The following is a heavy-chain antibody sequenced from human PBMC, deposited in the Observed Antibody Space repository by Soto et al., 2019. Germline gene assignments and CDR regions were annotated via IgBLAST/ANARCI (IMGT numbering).Heavy chain of an antibody. D-gene: IGHD2-15*01. J-gene: IGHJ4*02. CDR2: IWYDGSNK. V-gene: IGHV3-33*01. Sequence: QVQLVESGGGVVQPGRSLRLSCAASGFTFSSYGMHWVRQAPGKGLEWVAVIWYDGSNKYYADSVKGRFTISRDNSKNTLYLQMNSLRAEDTAVYYCAREGGRYCSGGSCYSFHWGQGTLVTVSS. CDR3: AREGGRYCSGGSCYSFH. CDR1: GFTFSSYG.